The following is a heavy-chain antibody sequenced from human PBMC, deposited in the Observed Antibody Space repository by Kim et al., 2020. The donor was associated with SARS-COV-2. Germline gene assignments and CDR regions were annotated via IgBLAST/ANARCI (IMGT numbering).Heavy chain of an antibody. CDR2: INHSGST. J-gene: IGHJ4*02. CDR1: GGSFSGYY. CDR3: ARDTSLTGYYRRGGSVDY. V-gene: IGHV4-34*01. Sequence: SETLSLTCAVYGGSFSGYYWSWIRQPPGKGLEWIGEINHSGSTNYNPSLRSRVTISVDTSKNQFSLKLSSVTAADTAVYYCARDTSLTGYYRRGGSVDYWGQGTLVTVSS. D-gene: IGHD3-9*01.